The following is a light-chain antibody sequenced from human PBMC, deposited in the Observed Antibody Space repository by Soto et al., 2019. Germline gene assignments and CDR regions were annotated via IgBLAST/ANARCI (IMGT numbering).Light chain of an antibody. CDR3: QSYDGSLSGPVV. CDR1: SSDVGGYNY. Sequence: QSVLTQPPSASGSPGQSVTISCTGTSSDVGGYNYVSWYQQHPGKAPKLMIYEVSKRPSGVPDRFSGSKSGNTASLTVSGLQAEDEADYYCQSYDGSLSGPVVFGGGTKLTVL. CDR2: EVS. V-gene: IGLV2-8*01. J-gene: IGLJ2*01.